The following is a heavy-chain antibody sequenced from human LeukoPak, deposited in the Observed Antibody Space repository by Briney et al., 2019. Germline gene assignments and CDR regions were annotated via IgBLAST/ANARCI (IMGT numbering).Heavy chain of an antibody. V-gene: IGHV1-18*03. CDR2: ISAYNGNA. Sequence: GASVKVSCKASGYTFTSYAIPWVREAPGQGLEWMGWISAYNGNANYAQKHQGRVTMTTDTSTSTAYMELRSLRSDDMAVYYCTRKRGGGWYGEAFDYWGQGTLVTVSS. CDR3: TRKRGGGWYGEAFDY. J-gene: IGHJ4*02. D-gene: IGHD6-19*01. CDR1: GYTFTSYA.